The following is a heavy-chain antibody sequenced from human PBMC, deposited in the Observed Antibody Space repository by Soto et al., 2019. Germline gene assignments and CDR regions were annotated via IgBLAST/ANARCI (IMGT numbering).Heavy chain of an antibody. CDR3: ARRNVQYCSSTSCYYYYYYMDV. CDR2: MNPNSGNT. CDR1: GYTFTSYD. Sequence: ASVKVSCKASGYTFTSYDINWVRQATGQGLEWMGWMNPNSGNTGYAQKFRGRVTMTRNTSISTAYMELSSLRSEDTAVYYCARRNVQYCSSTSCYYYYYYMDVWGKGATVTVSS. V-gene: IGHV1-8*01. D-gene: IGHD2-2*01. J-gene: IGHJ6*03.